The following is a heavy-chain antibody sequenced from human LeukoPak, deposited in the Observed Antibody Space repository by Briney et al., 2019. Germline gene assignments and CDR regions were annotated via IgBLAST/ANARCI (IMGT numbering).Heavy chain of an antibody. CDR2: IIPILGIA. J-gene: IGHJ3*02. CDR3: AEGIAVALAFDI. D-gene: IGHD6-19*01. CDR1: GGTFSSYT. V-gene: IGHV1-69*02. Sequence: SVKVSCKASGGTFSSYTISWVRQAPGHGLEWMGRIIPILGIANYAQKFQGRVTITADKSTSTAYMELSSLRSEDTAVYYCAEGIAVALAFDIWGQGTMVTVSS.